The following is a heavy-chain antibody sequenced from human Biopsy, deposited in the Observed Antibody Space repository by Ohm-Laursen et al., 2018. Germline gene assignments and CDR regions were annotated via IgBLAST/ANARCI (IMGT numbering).Heavy chain of an antibody. CDR2: VYYTGST. D-gene: IGHD3-22*01. CDR3: ARDRGYYSDRTVPGYFDL. V-gene: IGHV4-59*01. CDR1: GDSISSYY. Sequence: GTLSLTCTVSGDSISSYYWSWIRQPPGQGLQWIGYVYYTGSTDYNPSLQSRVTISVDTSKNHFSLRLRSVTPADTAIYYCARDRGYYSDRTVPGYFDLWGRGTLVTVPS. J-gene: IGHJ2*01.